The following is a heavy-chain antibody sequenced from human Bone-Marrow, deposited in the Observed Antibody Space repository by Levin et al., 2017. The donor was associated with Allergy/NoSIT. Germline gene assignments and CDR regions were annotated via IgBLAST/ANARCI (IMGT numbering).Heavy chain of an antibody. Sequence: GGSLILSCAASGFIFRNYAMNWVRQAPGKGLEWVSQISGSGGNTHYADSVKGRFTFSRDNSKNTLYLQMNSLRVEDTAVYYCAGYDTSAYHSPFDYWGQGTLVTVSS. CDR1: GFIFRNYA. D-gene: IGHD3-22*01. CDR2: ISGSGGNT. V-gene: IGHV3-23*01. CDR3: AGYDTSAYHSPFDY. J-gene: IGHJ4*02.